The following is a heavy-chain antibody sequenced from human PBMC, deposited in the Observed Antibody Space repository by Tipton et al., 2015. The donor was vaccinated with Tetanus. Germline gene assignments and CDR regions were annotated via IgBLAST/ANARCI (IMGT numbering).Heavy chain of an antibody. Sequence: TLSLTCIVSGGSISSGGYYWSWIRPHPGKGLGWIGYIYDSGGIYYNPSLKSRVSISIDTSKNQFSLKLSSVTAADTAVYYCARERYIHYGMDVWGQGTTVTVSS. CDR1: GGSISSGGYY. CDR2: IYDSGGI. V-gene: IGHV4-31*03. CDR3: ARERYIHYGMDV. D-gene: IGHD1-1*01. J-gene: IGHJ6*02.